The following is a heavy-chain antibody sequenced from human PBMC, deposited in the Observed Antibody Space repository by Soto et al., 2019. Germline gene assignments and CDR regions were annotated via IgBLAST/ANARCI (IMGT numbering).Heavy chain of an antibody. D-gene: IGHD2-8*01. V-gene: IGHV3-11*06. Sequence: KPGGSLRLSCVGSDFSLSGFYMSWVRQAPGKGLEWLSFISMSGSYKTYAASVEGRFTISRDNVKNILYLQMDSLRVEDTAVYYCASRGHCSNGQCHPFDYWGQGTQVTVSS. CDR2: ISMSGSYK. J-gene: IGHJ4*02. CDR3: ASRGHCSNGQCHPFDY. CDR1: DFSLSGFY.